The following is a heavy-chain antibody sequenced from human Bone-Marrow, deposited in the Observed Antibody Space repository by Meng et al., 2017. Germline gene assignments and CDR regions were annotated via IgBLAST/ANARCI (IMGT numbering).Heavy chain of an antibody. Sequence: GGSLRLSCAASGFTFSSYAMHWVRQAPGKGLEWVAVISYDGSNKYYADSVKGRFTISRDNSKNTLYLQVNSLRAEDTALYYCAKYSYGLGDYFDYWGQGALVTVSS. CDR3: AKYSYGLGDYFDY. V-gene: IGHV3-30*04. CDR2: ISYDGSNK. D-gene: IGHD5-18*01. CDR1: GFTFSSYA. J-gene: IGHJ4*02.